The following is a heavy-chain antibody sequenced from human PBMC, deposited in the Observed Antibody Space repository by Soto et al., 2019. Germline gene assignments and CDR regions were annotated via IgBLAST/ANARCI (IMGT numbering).Heavy chain of an antibody. J-gene: IGHJ4*02. Sequence: QVQLVQSGAEMKKPGSSVKVSCKASGGTFRNHFISWVRQAPGQGLEWMGGILPTFGIGNSTQKFQDRVTITADESTSTAYMELSSLRLGDTAVYFCARDEDHYFDTKGYYPMKFWGQGTLVTVS. V-gene: IGHV1-69*01. CDR3: ARDEDHYFDTKGYYPMKF. CDR1: GGTFRNHF. CDR2: ILPTFGIG. D-gene: IGHD3-22*01.